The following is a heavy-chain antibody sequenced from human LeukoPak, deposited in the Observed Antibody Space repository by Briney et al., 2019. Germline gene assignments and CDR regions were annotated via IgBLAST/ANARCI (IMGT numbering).Heavy chain of an antibody. J-gene: IGHJ4*02. V-gene: IGHV4-61*01. CDR1: GGSVSPVSGDSINSYY. D-gene: IGHD7-27*01. CDR3: ARAGDPWRFDY. CDR2: MSYIGSA. Sequence: PSETLSLTCTVSGGSVSPVSGDSINSYYWSWIRQPPGKGLEWIGFMSYIGSANYNPSLESRVTISVDTSKNQFSLKLRSVTAADPAVYYCARAGDPWRFDYWGQGTLVAASS.